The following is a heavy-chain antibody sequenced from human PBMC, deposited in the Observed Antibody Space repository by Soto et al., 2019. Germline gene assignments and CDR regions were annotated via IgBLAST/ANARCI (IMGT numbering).Heavy chain of an antibody. CDR2: ISSSSSTI. CDR1: GFTFSSYS. D-gene: IGHD2-15*01. V-gene: IGHV3-48*01. J-gene: IGHJ6*03. CDR3: ARDARLAAIWGVSPFYYMDV. Sequence: GGSLRLSCAASGFTFSSYSMNWVRQAPGKGLEWVSYISSSSSTIYYADSVKGRFTISRDNAKNSLYLQMNSLRAEDTAVYYCARDARLAAIWGVSPFYYMDVWGKGTTVTVSS.